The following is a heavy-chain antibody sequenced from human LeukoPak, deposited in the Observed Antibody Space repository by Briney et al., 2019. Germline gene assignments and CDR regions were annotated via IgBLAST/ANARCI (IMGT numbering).Heavy chain of an antibody. CDR1: GGSISSYY. D-gene: IGHD3-22*01. V-gene: IGHV4-59*01. J-gene: IGHJ3*02. Sequence: PSETLSLTCTVSGGSISSYYWSWIRQPPGKGLERIGYIYYSGSTNYNPSLKSRVTISVDTSKNQFSLKLSSVTAADTAVYYCARAYYYDSSNAFDIWGQGTMVTVSS. CDR3: ARAYYYDSSNAFDI. CDR2: IYYSGST.